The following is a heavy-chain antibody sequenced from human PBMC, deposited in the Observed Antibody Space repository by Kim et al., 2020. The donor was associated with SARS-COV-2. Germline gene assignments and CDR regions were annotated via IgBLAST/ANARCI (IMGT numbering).Heavy chain of an antibody. CDR2: IGVGGST. J-gene: IGHJ4*02. Sequence: GGSLRLSCTASGFTFSNSGMAWVRQAPGKGKEWVSAIGVGGSTFYPDSVRGRFIISRDNSENTLXLQMNSLRAEDTAXYYCAKERVGXXWGXYHEYWXQG. CDR3: AKERVGXXWGXYHEY. CDR1: GFTFSNSG. V-gene: IGHV3-23*01. D-gene: IGHD6-13*01.